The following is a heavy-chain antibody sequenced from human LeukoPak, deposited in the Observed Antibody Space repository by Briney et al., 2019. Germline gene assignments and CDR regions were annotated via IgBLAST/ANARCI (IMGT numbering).Heavy chain of an antibody. V-gene: IGHV3-30*18. CDR3: SKDALAGFWSGGVAPFDS. D-gene: IGHD3-3*01. Sequence: PGGSLRLSCAASGFIFSSYGMHWVRQAPGKGLEWVADISYDGNYKYYADSVKGRFTISRDNSKNTLYLQMNSLRAEDTSIYYCSKDALAGFWSGGVAPFDSWGQGTLVTVSS. J-gene: IGHJ4*02. CDR2: ISYDGNYK. CDR1: GFIFSSYG.